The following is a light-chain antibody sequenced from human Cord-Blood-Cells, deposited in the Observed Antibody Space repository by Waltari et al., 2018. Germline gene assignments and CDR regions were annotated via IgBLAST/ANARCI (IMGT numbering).Light chain of an antibody. J-gene: IGKJ2*01. V-gene: IGKV3-15*01. CDR2: GAS. CDR3: QQYNNWPPYP. CDR1: HSVSSN. Sequence: EIVMPQSPATLSVSPEERATLSCRASHSVSSNLAWYQQKPGQAPRLLIYGASTRATGIPARFSGSGSGTEFTLTIGSLQSVDFAVYYCQQYNNWPPYPFGQGTKLEIK.